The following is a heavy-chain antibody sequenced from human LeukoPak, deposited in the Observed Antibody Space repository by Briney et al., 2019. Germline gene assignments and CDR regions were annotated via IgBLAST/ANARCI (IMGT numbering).Heavy chain of an antibody. CDR1: GFTFSSYE. CDR2: ISSSGSTI. J-gene: IGHJ4*02. V-gene: IGHV3-48*03. CDR3: ARWRSGPFDY. D-gene: IGHD3-3*01. Sequence: GGSLRLSCAASGFTFSSYEMNWVRQAPGKGLEWVSYISSSGSTIYYTDSVKGRFTISRDNAKNSLYLQMNSLRAEDTAVYYCARWRSGPFDYWGQGTLVTVSS.